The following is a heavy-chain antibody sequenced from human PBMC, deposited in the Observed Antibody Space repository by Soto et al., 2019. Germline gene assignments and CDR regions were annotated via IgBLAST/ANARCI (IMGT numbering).Heavy chain of an antibody. V-gene: IGHV1-18*01. CDR3: ARDRGVAPPVAGNTHYYYYMDV. D-gene: IGHD6-19*01. CDR1: GYSFTNYG. Sequence: QDQLVQSGAEVKKPGASVTVSCKASGYSFTNYGITWVRQAPGQGLEWMGWISGFNGNTHYAQKLQGRVTMTTDASTRTAYRELRSLRSDATAVYYCARDRGVAPPVAGNTHYYYYMDVWGKGTTVTVSS. J-gene: IGHJ6*03. CDR2: ISGFNGNT.